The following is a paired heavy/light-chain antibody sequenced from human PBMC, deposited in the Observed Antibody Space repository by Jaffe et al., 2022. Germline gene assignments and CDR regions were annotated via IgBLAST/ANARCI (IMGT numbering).Heavy chain of an antibody. V-gene: IGHV5-51*01. Sequence: EVQLVQSGAEVKKPGESLKISCKGSGYSFTSYWIGWVRQMPGKGLEWMGIIYPGDSDTRYSPSFQGQVTISADKSISTAYLQWSSLKASDTAMYYCVRHQVEDGGNSVVVAVFDYWGQGTLVTVSS. CDR2: IYPGDSDT. D-gene: IGHD2-21*02. CDR3: VRHQVEDGGNSVVVAVFDY. J-gene: IGHJ4*02. CDR1: GYSFTSYW.
Light chain of an antibody. J-gene: IGKJ1*01. V-gene: IGKV1-39*01. CDR2: AAS. CDR1: QSISSY. Sequence: DIQMTQSPSSLSASVGDRVTITCRASQSISSYLNWYQQKPGKAPKLLIYAASSLQSGVPSRFSGSGSGTDFTLTISSLQPEDFATYYCQQSYSTPGSTFGQGTKVEIK. CDR3: QQSYSTPGST.